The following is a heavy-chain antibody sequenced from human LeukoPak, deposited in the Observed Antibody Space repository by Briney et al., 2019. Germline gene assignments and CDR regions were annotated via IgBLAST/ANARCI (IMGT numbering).Heavy chain of an antibody. J-gene: IGHJ4*02. CDR1: GGSFSGYY. CDR2: INHSGST. D-gene: IGHD3-22*01. V-gene: IGHV4-34*01. Sequence: SETLSLTCAVYGGSFSGYYWSWIRQPPGKGLEWIGEINHSGSTNYNPSLKSRVTISVDTSNNQFSLKLSSVTAADTAVYYCARGPRYYYDSSGYYWGQGTLVTVSS. CDR3: ARGPRYYYDSSGYY.